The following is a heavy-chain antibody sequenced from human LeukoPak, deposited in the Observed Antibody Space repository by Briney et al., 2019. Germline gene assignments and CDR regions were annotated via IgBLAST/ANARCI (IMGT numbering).Heavy chain of an antibody. D-gene: IGHD3-22*01. CDR3: AKEMTYYYDSSGPNGDAFDI. J-gene: IGHJ3*02. V-gene: IGHV3-23*01. CDR2: ISGSGGST. Sequence: GGSLRLSCAASGFTFSSYAMSWVRQAPGKGLEWVSAISGSGGSTYYADSVKGWFTISRDNSKNTLYLQMNSLRAEDTAVYYCAKEMTYYYDSSGPNGDAFDIWGQGTMVTVSS. CDR1: GFTFSSYA.